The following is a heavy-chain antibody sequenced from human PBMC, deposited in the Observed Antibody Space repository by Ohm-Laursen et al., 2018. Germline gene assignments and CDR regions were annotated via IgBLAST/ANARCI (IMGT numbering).Heavy chain of an antibody. D-gene: IGHD3-3*01. CDR3: AKAIHYDSGLLD. Sequence: GTLSLTCAVSGASMIDYYWNWIRQPPGKGLEWIGYIYYSGSTKYNPSLESRVTISLDTSRNQFSLRLTSLTAADTAVYYCAKAIHYDSGLLDWGQGTLVTVSS. J-gene: IGHJ4*02. CDR1: GASMIDYY. V-gene: IGHV4-59*01. CDR2: IYYSGST.